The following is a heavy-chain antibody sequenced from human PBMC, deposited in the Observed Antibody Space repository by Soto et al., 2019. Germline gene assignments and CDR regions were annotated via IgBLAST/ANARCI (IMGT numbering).Heavy chain of an antibody. Sequence: NPSETLSLTCTVSGGSISSGDYYWSWIRQPPGKGLEWIGYIYYSGSTYYNPSLKSRVTISVDTSKNQFSLKLSSVTAADTAVYYCARAYQKPYYYDSSGYPKESYYYYGMDVWGQGTTVTVSS. J-gene: IGHJ6*02. CDR3: ARAYQKPYYYDSSGYPKESYYYYGMDV. V-gene: IGHV4-30-4*01. CDR1: GGSISSGDYY. CDR2: IYYSGST. D-gene: IGHD3-22*01.